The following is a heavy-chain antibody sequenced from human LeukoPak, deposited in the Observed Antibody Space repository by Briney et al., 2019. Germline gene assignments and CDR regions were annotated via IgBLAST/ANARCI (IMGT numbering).Heavy chain of an antibody. CDR1: GGSISSYY. J-gene: IGHJ4*02. V-gene: IGHV4-59*12. CDR2: IYYSGST. Sequence: PSETLSLTCTVSGGSISSYYWSWIRQPPGKGLEWIGYIYYSGSTYYNPSLKSRVTISVDTSKNQFSLKLSSVTAADTAVYYCAREPIRRITIFGVVIIPDYWGQGTLVTVSS. CDR3: AREPIRRITIFGVVIIPDY. D-gene: IGHD3-3*01.